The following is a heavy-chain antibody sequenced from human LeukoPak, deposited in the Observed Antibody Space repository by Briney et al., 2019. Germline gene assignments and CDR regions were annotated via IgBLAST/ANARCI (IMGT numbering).Heavy chain of an antibody. CDR1: GGSIDNYY. J-gene: IGHJ4*02. D-gene: IGHD4-17*01. CDR3: AREALYGTIPFDS. Sequence: KPSETLSLTCTVSGGSIDNYYWSWIRQPAGKGLDWIGRIYTRGSTRYNPSLKSRVTMSIDTSKNQFSLKLSSVTAADTAVYYCAREALYGTIPFDSWGQGTLVTASS. CDR2: IYTRGST. V-gene: IGHV4-4*07.